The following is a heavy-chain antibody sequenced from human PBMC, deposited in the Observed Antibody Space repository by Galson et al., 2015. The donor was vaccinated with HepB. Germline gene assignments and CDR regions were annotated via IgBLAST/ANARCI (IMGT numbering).Heavy chain of an antibody. V-gene: IGHV4-59*08. CDR3: ARYSGYDKPRYFDY. CDR2: IYYSGST. Sequence: ETLSLTCAVYGGSISNYFWSWIRQPPGKGLEWIGYIYYSGSTNYNPSLKSRVTISVDTSKNQFSLKLSSVTAADTAVYYCARYSGYDKPRYFDYWGQGTLVTVSS. CDR1: GGSISNYF. J-gene: IGHJ4*02. D-gene: IGHD5-12*01.